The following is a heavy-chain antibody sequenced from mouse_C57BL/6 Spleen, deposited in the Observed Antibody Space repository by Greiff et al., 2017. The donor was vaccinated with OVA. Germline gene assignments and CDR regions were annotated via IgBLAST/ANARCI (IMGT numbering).Heavy chain of an antibody. Sequence: EVQLVESGGGLVKPGGSLKLSCAASGFTFSDYGMHWVRQAPEKGLEWVAYISSGSSTIYYADTVKGRFTISRDNAKNTLFLQMTSLRSEDTAMYYCARNLSYDPFAYWGQGTLVTVSA. J-gene: IGHJ3*01. D-gene: IGHD1-1*01. CDR2: ISSGSSTI. V-gene: IGHV5-17*01. CDR1: GFTFSDYG. CDR3: ARNLSYDPFAY.